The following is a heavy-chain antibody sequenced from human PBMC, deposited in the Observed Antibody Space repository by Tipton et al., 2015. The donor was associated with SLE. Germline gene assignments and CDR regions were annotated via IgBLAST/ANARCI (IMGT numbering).Heavy chain of an antibody. D-gene: IGHD2-15*01. Sequence: SLRLSCAASGFTFSSYAMSWVRQAPGKGLEWVSVIYSGGSSTYYADSVKGRFTISRDNSKNTLYLQMNSLRAEDTAVYYCAKETYCSGGSCSGRFDYWGQGTLVTVSS. CDR3: AKETYCSGGSCSGRFDY. J-gene: IGHJ4*02. V-gene: IGHV3-23*03. CDR1: GFTFSSYA. CDR2: IYSGGSST.